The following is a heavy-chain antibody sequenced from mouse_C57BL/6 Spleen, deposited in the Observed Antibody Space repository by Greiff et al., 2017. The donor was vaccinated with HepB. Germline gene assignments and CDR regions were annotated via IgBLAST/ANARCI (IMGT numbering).Heavy chain of an antibody. D-gene: IGHD1-1*01. J-gene: IGHJ2*01. V-gene: IGHV5-4*01. CDR2: ISDGGSYT. CDR1: GFTFSSYA. CDR3: ARGGGSSYFDY. Sequence: EVQGVESGGGLVKPGGSLKLSCAASGFTFSSYAMSWVRQTPEERLEWVATISDGGSYTYYPDNVKGRFTISRDNAKNNLYLQMRHLKSEDTAMYYCARGGGSSYFDYWGQGTTLTVSS.